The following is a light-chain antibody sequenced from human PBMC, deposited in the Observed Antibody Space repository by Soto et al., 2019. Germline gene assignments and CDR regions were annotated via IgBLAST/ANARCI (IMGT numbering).Light chain of an antibody. Sequence: QPVRTQPAPVSGSPGQTITISCTGTSSEFRRYHQFSCYQLPPGKALKIIIYEVSNRPSRVSHRFSGSKSGNTASLPISRLPAQDQADYYCSSYTSSSTYVFRTGTTVTVL. CDR2: EVS. CDR1: SSEFRRYHQ. V-gene: IGLV2-14*01. CDR3: SSYTSSSTYV. J-gene: IGLJ1*01.